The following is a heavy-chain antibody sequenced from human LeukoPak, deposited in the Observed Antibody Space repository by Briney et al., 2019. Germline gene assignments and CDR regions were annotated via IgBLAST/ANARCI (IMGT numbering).Heavy chain of an antibody. D-gene: IGHD5-24*01. J-gene: IGHJ4*02. Sequence: GGSLRLSCAASGFTFSSYWMSWVRQAPGKGLEWVANIKQDGSEKHYVDSVKGRFTISRDNAKNSLYLQMNSLRVEDTAVYYCARERVGRDGYSSFDLWGQGTVVTVSS. CDR3: ARERVGRDGYSSFDL. CDR2: IKQDGSEK. V-gene: IGHV3-7*05. CDR1: GFTFSSYW.